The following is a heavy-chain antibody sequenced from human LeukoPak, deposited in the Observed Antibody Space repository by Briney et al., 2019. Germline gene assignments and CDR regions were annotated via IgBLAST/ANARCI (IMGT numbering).Heavy chain of an antibody. Sequence: PGGSLRLSCAASGFTLSSYWMSWVRQAPGKGLEWVANIKQDGSEKYYVDSVKGRFTISRDNAKNSLYLQMNSLRAEDTAVYYCARVAYNWNYGLDYWGQGTLVTVSS. J-gene: IGHJ4*02. D-gene: IGHD1-7*01. CDR3: ARVAYNWNYGLDY. CDR1: GFTLSSYW. V-gene: IGHV3-7*01. CDR2: IKQDGSEK.